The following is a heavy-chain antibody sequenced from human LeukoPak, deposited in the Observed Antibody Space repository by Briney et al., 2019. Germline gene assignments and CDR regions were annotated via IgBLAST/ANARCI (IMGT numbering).Heavy chain of an antibody. D-gene: IGHD1-26*01. CDR1: GYTFTSYG. Sequence: VASVKVSCKASGYTFTSYGISWVRQAPGQGLEWMGWISTYNGNANYAQKLQDRVTMTTDTSTTTAYMELRGLRSDDTAVYYCARDTTLGLWGQGTLVTVSS. CDR2: ISTYNGNA. CDR3: ARDTTLGL. J-gene: IGHJ4*02. V-gene: IGHV1-18*01.